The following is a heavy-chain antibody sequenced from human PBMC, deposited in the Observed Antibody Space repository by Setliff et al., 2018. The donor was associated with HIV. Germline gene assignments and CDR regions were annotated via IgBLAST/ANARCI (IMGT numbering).Heavy chain of an antibody. D-gene: IGHD3-10*01. J-gene: IGHJ2*01. Sequence: SETLSLTCTVSGGSISSGDYYWTWIRQPPGKGLEWIVYIYNSGSTYYEPSLRGRVTISIDRSKNQFSLKLNSVTAADTAVYYCARETNASGSLTAYWYFDLWGRGTLVTVSS. CDR2: IYNSGST. V-gene: IGHV4-30-4*08. CDR1: GGSISSGDYY. CDR3: ARETNASGSLTAYWYFDL.